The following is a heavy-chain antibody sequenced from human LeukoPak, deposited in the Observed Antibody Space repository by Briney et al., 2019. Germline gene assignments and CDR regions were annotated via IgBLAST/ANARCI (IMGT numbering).Heavy chain of an antibody. CDR2: INPNMGGT. J-gene: IGHJ4*02. D-gene: IGHD3-10*01. Sequence: ASVNVSRKASVYTFTVYYMHWVRPAPGQGLEWMGLINPNMGGTNYAQKFHVRVTMTRDTSISTAYMELSRLRSDDTAVYYCARGGSGLRYWGQGTLVTVSS. CDR1: VYTFTVYY. CDR3: ARGGSGLRY. V-gene: IGHV1-2*02.